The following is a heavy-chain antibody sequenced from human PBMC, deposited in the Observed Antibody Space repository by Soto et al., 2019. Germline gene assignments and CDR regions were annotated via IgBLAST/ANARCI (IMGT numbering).Heavy chain of an antibody. D-gene: IGHD3-3*01. CDR1: GFTFSDHY. CDR3: ARTPQSGNDFHV. V-gene: IGHV3-72*01. Sequence: EMQLVESGGGLVQPGGSLILSCAVSGFTFSDHYMDWVRQAPGKGLEWVGRTRNQVNSYTSEYAASVKGRFTISRDDSKHSLYLHMNSLKSEDTAVYYCARTPQSGNDFHVWGQGTTVTVSS. CDR2: TRNQVNSYTS. J-gene: IGHJ6*02.